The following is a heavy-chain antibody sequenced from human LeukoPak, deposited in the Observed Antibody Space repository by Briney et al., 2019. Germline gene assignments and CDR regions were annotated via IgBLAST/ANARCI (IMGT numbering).Heavy chain of an antibody. V-gene: IGHV3-74*01. CDR2: INSDGSST. CDR1: GFTFSSYW. J-gene: IGHJ4*02. Sequence: GGSLRLSCAASGFTFSSYWMHWVRQAPGKGLVWVSRINSDGSSTIYADSVKGRFTISRDNAKNTLYLQMNSLRAEDTAVYYCARWATITSFDYWGQGTLVTVSS. D-gene: IGHD5-12*01. CDR3: ARWATITSFDY.